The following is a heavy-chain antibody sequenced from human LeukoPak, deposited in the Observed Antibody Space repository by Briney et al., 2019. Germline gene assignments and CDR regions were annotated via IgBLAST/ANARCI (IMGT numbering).Heavy chain of an antibody. J-gene: IGHJ4*02. CDR3: ARDRGNGFNSYFFDY. CDR2: ISWNSGSI. D-gene: IGHD5-24*01. CDR1: GFTFDDYA. Sequence: GGSLRLSCAASGFTFDDYAMHWVRQAPGKGLEWVSGISWNSGSIGYADSVKGRFTVSRDNAKNSLFLQTNSLRAEDTALYYCARDRGNGFNSYFFDYWGQGTLVTVSS. V-gene: IGHV3-9*01.